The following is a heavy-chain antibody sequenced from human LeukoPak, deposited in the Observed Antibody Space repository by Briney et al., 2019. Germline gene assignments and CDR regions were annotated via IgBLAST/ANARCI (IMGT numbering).Heavy chain of an antibody. J-gene: IGHJ6*02. CDR2: IKQDGSEK. D-gene: IGHD3-3*01. Sequence: GGSLRLSCAASGFTFSSYWMSWVRQAPGKGLEWVANIKQDGSEKYYVDSVKGRFTISRDNAKNSLYLQMNSLRAEDTAVYYCAKDRVYYDFWSGYYTRQAGWYYYYYGMDVWGQGTTVTVSS. CDR1: GFTFSSYW. V-gene: IGHV3-7*03. CDR3: AKDRVYYDFWSGYYTRQAGWYYYYYGMDV.